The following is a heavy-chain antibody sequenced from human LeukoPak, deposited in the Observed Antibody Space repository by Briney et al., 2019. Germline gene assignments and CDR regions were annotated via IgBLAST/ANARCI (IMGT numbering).Heavy chain of an antibody. V-gene: IGHV4-4*07. CDR1: GGSISSYW. Sequence: PSETLSPTCTVSGGSISSYWWSWIRQPAGQGLELIGRIYSSGSSNYNFALKSRVTISVDKLKNQFSLKLSSVTAADTAVYYCARDSADILTGFFEQWGQGTLVTVSS. J-gene: IGHJ4*02. D-gene: IGHD3-9*01. CDR2: IYSSGSS. CDR3: ARDSADILTGFFEQ.